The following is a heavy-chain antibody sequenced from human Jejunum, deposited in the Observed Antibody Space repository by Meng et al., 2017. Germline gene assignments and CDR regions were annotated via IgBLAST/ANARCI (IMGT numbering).Heavy chain of an antibody. CDR2: MKGDASST. CDR1: GFTLIGYG. D-gene: IGHD1-26*01. CDR3: ARDRGWDLPYDL. J-gene: IGHJ4*02. Sequence: LVEFGRVLMPPGRAARLSWVASGFTLIGYGMHSVRQTPGKGLGWVIRMKGDASSTSYADSVTGRFTISRNNAKNTVYLQMNRLRAEDTAVYYSARDRGWDLPYDLWGQGTLVTVSS. V-gene: IGHV3-74*01.